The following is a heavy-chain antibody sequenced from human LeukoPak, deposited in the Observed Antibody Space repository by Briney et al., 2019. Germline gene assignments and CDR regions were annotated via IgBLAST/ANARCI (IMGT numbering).Heavy chain of an antibody. CDR1: GFTFSPYS. CDR3: ARELLRYFDWSKIGGWFDP. J-gene: IGHJ5*02. Sequence: GGSLRLSCVVSGFTFSPYSMNWVRQAPGKGLEWVAYISGRTSTIYYADSVKGRFTISRDNAKNSLYLQMNSLRAEDTAVYYCARELLRYFDWSKIGGWFDPWGQGTLVTVSS. CDR2: ISGRTSTI. V-gene: IGHV3-48*04. D-gene: IGHD3-9*01.